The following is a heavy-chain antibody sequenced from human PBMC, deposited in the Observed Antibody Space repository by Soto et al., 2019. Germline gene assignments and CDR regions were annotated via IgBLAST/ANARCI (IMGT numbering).Heavy chain of an antibody. V-gene: IGHV3-53*02. J-gene: IGHJ6*02. CDR3: ARNSMMDV. CDR1: GFAVSNHY. Sequence: EVQLVETGGALIQPGGSLRLSCAASGFAVSNHYMNWVRQAQGKGLEWVSIIRTTGSTYYADSVKGRFTISRDNSKNTVSLEMNSLRVEDTAVYYCARNSMMDVWGQGTTVIVSS. CDR2: IRTTGST.